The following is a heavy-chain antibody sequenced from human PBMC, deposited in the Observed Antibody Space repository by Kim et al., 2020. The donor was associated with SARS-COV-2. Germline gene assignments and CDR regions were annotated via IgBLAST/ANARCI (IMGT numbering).Heavy chain of an antibody. V-gene: IGHV4-34*01. J-gene: IGHJ6*02. D-gene: IGHD2-21*02. Sequence: SETLSLTCAVYGGSFSGYYWSWIRQPPGKGLEWIGEINHSGSTNYNPSLKSRVTISVDTSKNQFSLKLSSVTAADTAVYYCARGRIVLVTAVIYYDYYGMAVWGEGTTVTV. CDR1: GGSFSGYY. CDR3: ARGRIVLVTAVIYYDYYGMAV. CDR2: INHSGST.